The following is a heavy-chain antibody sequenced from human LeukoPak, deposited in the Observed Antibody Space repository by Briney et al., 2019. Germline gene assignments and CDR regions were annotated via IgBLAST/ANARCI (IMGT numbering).Heavy chain of an antibody. V-gene: IGHV1-69*02. D-gene: IGHD5-18*01. CDR1: GGTFSSYT. CDR3: ARVWGKIQLPYMPI. Sequence: GASVKVSCKASGGTFSSYTISWLRQAPGQGLEWMGRIIPILGIANYAQKFQGRVAITADKSTSTAYMELSSLRYEDTAVYYCARVWGKIQLPYMPIWGQGTMVTVSS. CDR2: IIPILGIA. J-gene: IGHJ3*02.